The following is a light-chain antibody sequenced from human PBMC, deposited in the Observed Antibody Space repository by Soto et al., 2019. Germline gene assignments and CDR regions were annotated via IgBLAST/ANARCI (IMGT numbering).Light chain of an antibody. V-gene: IGKV3-20*01. Sequence: EILLTQSPDSLSLSPGDRATLSCRASQSFSSTFFAWYQQKPGQAPRLLIYGASSRATGIPDRFSGSGSGTDFTLTISRLEPEDFAVYFWQQYASWVTFGQGTKVEIK. CDR3: QQYASWVT. CDR2: GAS. CDR1: QSFSSTF. J-gene: IGKJ1*01.